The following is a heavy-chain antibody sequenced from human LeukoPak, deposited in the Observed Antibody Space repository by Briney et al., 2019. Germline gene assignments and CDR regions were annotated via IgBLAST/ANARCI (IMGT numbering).Heavy chain of an antibody. CDR3: ARDRLLEDRDYHYYYYMDV. Sequence: GGSLRLSCAASGFTFSSYEMNWVRQAPGKGLEWVSYISSSGSTIYYADSVKGRFTISRDNAKNSLYLQMNSLRAEDTAVYYCARDRLLEDRDYHYYYYMDVWGKGTTVTVSS. D-gene: IGHD1-1*01. CDR1: GFTFSSYE. J-gene: IGHJ6*03. CDR2: ISSSGSTI. V-gene: IGHV3-48*03.